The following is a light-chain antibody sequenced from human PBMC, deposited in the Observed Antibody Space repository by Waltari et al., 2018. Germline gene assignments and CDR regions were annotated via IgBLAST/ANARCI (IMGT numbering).Light chain of an antibody. J-gene: IGLJ3*02. V-gene: IGLV2-11*01. CDR1: SNDVGAYNY. Sequence: QSALTQPRSVSGSPGQSVTISCTGTSNDVGAYNYVSWHQQHPGKAPKLMIYDVSKRPSCLPDRFSASKSGNTASLPISGLQAEDEADYDCCSYTGTYTQWVCGGGTKLTVL. CDR3: CSYTGTYTQWV. CDR2: DVS.